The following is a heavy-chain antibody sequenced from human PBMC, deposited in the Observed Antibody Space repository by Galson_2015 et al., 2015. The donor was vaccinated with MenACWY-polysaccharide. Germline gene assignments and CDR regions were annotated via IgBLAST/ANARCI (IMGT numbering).Heavy chain of an antibody. V-gene: IGHV6-1*01. J-gene: IGHJ3*02. D-gene: IGHD2-15*01. CDR1: GDSVSINHVA. CDR2: TYRGSN. CDR3: ARGAYSSFDI. Sequence: CAISGDSVSINHVAWNWIRQSPSRGLEWLGRTYRGSNQYAASMRGRIAFNSDTSTNQFSLQLSSVTPEDTGLYYCARGAYSSFDIWGQGTMVTVSS.